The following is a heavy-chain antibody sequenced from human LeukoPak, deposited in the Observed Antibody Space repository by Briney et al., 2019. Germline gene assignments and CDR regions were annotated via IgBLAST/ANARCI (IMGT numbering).Heavy chain of an antibody. V-gene: IGHV1-18*04. CDR3: ARGIYGDLETLEYGMDV. CDR2: ISGYNGNA. J-gene: IGHJ6*02. Sequence: GASVKVSCKASGYSITSYGISWVRQAPGQGLEWMGWISGYNGNANYAQKLQGRVTLTTDTSTSTAYMEVRSLKSDDTAVYYCARGIYGDLETLEYGMDVWGQGTTVTVSS. CDR1: GYSITSYG. D-gene: IGHD4-17*01.